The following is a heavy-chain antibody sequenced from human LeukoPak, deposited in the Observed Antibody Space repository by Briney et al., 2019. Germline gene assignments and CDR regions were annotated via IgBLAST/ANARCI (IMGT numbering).Heavy chain of an antibody. CDR3: AREPLQGLLRYFDL. D-gene: IGHD2-15*01. V-gene: IGHV1-69*04. Sequence: ASVEVSCKASGGTFSSYTISWVRQAPGRGLEWMGRIIPILGIANYAQKFQGRVTITADKSTSTAYMELSSLRSEDTAVYYCAREPLQGLLRYFDLWGRGTLVTVSS. J-gene: IGHJ2*01. CDR1: GGTFSSYT. CDR2: IIPILGIA.